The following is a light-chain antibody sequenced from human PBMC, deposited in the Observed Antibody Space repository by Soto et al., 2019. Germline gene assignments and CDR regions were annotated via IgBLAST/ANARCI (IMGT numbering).Light chain of an antibody. V-gene: IGKV3-20*01. CDR3: QQYGSQYT. CDR2: GAS. CDR1: QSVSSTY. J-gene: IGKJ2*01. Sequence: EIVLTQSPGTLSLSPGESATLSCRASQSVSSTYLAWYQQKPGQAPRLLIYGASSRATGIPDRFSGSGSGTDFTLTISRLEHEEFAVYYCQQYGSQYTFGQGTKLEIK.